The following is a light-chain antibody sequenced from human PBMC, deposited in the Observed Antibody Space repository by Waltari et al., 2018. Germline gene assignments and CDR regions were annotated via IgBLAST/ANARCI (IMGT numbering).Light chain of an antibody. CDR3: SSYSSSSTLL. V-gene: IGLV2-14*01. J-gene: IGLJ3*02. CDR1: SSDVRGYNL. Sequence: QSALTQPASVSGSPGQSITISCTGTSSDVRGYNLVSWYQQHPGKAPKFMIFDVSQRPSGVSDRFSGSKSGNTASLTISGLQAEDEADYYCSSYSSSSTLLFGGGTKLTVL. CDR2: DVS.